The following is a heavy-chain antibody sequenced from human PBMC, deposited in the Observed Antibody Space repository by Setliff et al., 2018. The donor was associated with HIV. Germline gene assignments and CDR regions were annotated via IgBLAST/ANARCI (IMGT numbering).Heavy chain of an antibody. CDR1: GDSISSGSNY. CDR3: ARASSDIPGVDSNYFDD. J-gene: IGHJ4*02. D-gene: IGHD2-2*01. V-gene: IGHV4-61*02. CDR2: IYTSGP. Sequence: SETLSLTCTVSGDSISSGSNYWSWIRQPAGKGLEWIGRIYTSGPRYNPSLENRVTISVDTSKSQFFLMLSSVTAADTAVYYCARASSDIPGVDSNYFDDWGQGTLVT.